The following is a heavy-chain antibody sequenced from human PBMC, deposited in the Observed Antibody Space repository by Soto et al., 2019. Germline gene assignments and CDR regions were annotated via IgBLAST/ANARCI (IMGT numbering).Heavy chain of an antibody. CDR3: ARTRSFTLGFYYDGMDV. D-gene: IGHD6-6*01. Sequence: HGESLKISCQGSGYSFASYWIGWVRQMPGKDLEWMGIIYPGDSDTRYSPSFQGQVTTSADKSLRTAYLQWTSLKASDTALYYCARTRSFTLGFYYDGMDVWGQGTTVTVPS. V-gene: IGHV5-51*01. CDR1: GYSFASYW. CDR2: IYPGDSDT. J-gene: IGHJ6*02.